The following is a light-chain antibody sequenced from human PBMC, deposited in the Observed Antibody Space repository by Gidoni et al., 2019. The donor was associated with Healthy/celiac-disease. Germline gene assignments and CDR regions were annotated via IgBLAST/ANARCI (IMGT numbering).Light chain of an antibody. CDR2: DAS. J-gene: IGKJ5*01. CDR3: QQYDNLPIT. CDR1: QDISNY. V-gene: IGKV1-33*01. Sequence: IQMTQSPSSLSASVGDRVTITCQASQDISNYLNWYQKKPGKAPKLLIYDASNLETGVPSRFSGSGSGTDFTFTISSLQPEDIATYYCQQYDNLPITFGQGTRLEIK.